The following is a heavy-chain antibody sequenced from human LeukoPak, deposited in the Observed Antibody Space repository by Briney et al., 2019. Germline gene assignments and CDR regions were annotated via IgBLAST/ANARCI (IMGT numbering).Heavy chain of an antibody. CDR1: GFTFSSYA. CDR3: AKLEGREELFDY. CDR2: ISYDGSNK. J-gene: IGHJ4*02. Sequence: GGSLRLSCAASGFTFSSYAMHWVRQAPGKGLEWVAVISYDGSNKYYADSVKGRFTISRDNSKNTLYLQMNSLRAEDTAVYYCAKLEGREELFDYWGQGTLVTVSS. D-gene: IGHD3-10*01. V-gene: IGHV3-30-3*01.